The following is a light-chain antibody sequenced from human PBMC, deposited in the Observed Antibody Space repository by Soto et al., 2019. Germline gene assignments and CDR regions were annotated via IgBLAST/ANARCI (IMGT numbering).Light chain of an antibody. CDR2: DVS. CDR3: QQYNNWPLS. CDR1: QSVNNK. J-gene: IGKJ5*01. V-gene: IGKV3-15*01. Sequence: EIVLTQSPGTLSLSPGERVTLSCRASQSVNNKVAWYQQKSGQSPRLLIYDVSTRATGVPARFSGTGSETDFTLTISGLQSDDSAVYFCQQYNNWPLSFGQGTRLEIK.